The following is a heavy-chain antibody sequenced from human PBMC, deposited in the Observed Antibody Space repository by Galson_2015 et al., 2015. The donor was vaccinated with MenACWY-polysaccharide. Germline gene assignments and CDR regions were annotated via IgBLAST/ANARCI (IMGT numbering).Heavy chain of an antibody. V-gene: IGHV4-39*01. D-gene: IGHD1-26*01. CDR1: VGSISSSSYY. Sequence: SETLSLTCTVSVGSISSSSYYWGWIRQPPGKGLEWIGSIYYSGSTYYNPSLKSRVTISVDTSKNQFSLKLSSVTAADTAVYYCARLSCSGGSYSCYYGMDVWGQGTTVTVSS. CDR3: ARLSCSGGSYSCYYGMDV. J-gene: IGHJ6*02. CDR2: IYYSGST.